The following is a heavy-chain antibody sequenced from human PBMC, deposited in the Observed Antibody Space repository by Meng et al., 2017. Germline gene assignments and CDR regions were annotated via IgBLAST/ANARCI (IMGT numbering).Heavy chain of an antibody. D-gene: IGHD6-13*01. CDR3: ARSAWYSDNPGYFDY. CDR1: GGSFSGYY. V-gene: IGHV4-34*01. J-gene: IGHJ4*02. Sequence: QVQLQQWGAGLLKPSETLSLTCAVYGGSFSGYYWSWIRQPPGKGLEWIGEINHSGSTNYNPSLKSRVTISVDTSKNQFSLKLSSVTAADTAVYYCARSAWYSDNPGYFDYWGQGTLVTVSS. CDR2: INHSGST.